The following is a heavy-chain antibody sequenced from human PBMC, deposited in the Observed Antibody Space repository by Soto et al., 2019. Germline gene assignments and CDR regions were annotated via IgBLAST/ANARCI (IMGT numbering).Heavy chain of an antibody. CDR2: INAGNGNT. J-gene: IGHJ5*02. CDR1: GYTFTSYA. Sequence: EASVKVSCKASGYTFTSYAMHWVRQAPGQRLEWMGWINAGNGNTKYSQKFQGRVTITRDTSASTAYMELSSLRSEDTAVYYCARLALDYDFWSGHNWFDPWGQGTLVTVSS. V-gene: IGHV1-3*01. D-gene: IGHD3-3*01. CDR3: ARLALDYDFWSGHNWFDP.